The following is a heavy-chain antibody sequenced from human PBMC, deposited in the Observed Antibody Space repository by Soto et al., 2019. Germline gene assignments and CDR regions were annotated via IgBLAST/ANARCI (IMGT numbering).Heavy chain of an antibody. Sequence: SETLSLTCAVSGGSITSGNSYSWSWIRQPPGKGLEWIGSISHTGSTSYNPSLKSRLTMSVDKSKNQFSLRLSSVTAADMAVYYCARAVAPYFGTWFDPWGQGILVTVPQ. D-gene: IGHD3-10*01. CDR3: ARAVAPYFGTWFDP. J-gene: IGHJ5*02. V-gene: IGHV4-30-2*01. CDR2: ISHTGST. CDR1: GGSITSGNSYS.